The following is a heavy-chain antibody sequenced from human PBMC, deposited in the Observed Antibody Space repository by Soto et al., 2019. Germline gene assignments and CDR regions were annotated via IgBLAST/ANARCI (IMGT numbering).Heavy chain of an antibody. CDR3: TRDASRDSSARGWFDP. Sequence: PWGSLRVSCASSGFTFRSFTMNWVRQAPGRGLEWVSTISSNSAYIYYTDALRGRFTISRDNAKNSLHLQMNSLRAEDTAVYYCTRDASRDSSARGWFDPWGPGTLVTVSS. CDR2: ISSNSAYI. D-gene: IGHD6-13*01. CDR1: GFTFRSFT. J-gene: IGHJ5*02. V-gene: IGHV3-21*01.